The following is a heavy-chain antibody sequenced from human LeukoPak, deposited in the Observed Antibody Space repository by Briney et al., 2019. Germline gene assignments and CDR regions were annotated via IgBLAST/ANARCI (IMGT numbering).Heavy chain of an antibody. V-gene: IGHV4-38-2*01. CDR3: AVLAMAGFFDY. CDR1: GYSISSGYY. Sequence: SETLSLTCAVSGYSISSGYYWGWIRQPPGKGLEWIGSIYHSGSTYYNPSLRSRVTVSVDTSKNQFSLKLSSVTAADTAVYYCAVLAMAGFFDYWGQGTLVTVSS. J-gene: IGHJ4*02. CDR2: IYHSGST. D-gene: IGHD6-19*01.